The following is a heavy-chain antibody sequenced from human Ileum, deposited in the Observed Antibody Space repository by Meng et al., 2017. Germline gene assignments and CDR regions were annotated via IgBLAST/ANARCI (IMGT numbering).Heavy chain of an antibody. J-gene: IGHJ4*02. CDR2: TYYRSKWYS. Sequence: QVKLQQSGPGLVKPSQTLSLTCAVSGGSVSSNIAAWNWIRQSPLRGLEWLGRTYYRSKWYSEYAVSVKSRISITPDTSKNQFSLQMNSVTPEDTVVYYCASGSGSLDYWGPGTLVTVSS. CDR1: GGSVSSNIAA. D-gene: IGHD3-3*01. CDR3: ASGSGSLDY. V-gene: IGHV6-1*01.